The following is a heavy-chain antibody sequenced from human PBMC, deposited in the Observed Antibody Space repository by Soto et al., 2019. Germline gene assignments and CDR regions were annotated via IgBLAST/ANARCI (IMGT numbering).Heavy chain of an antibody. V-gene: IGHV5-51*01. J-gene: IGHJ6*02. CDR2: IYPGDSDT. D-gene: IGHD5-18*01. CDR1: GYSFTSYW. Sequence: GESLKISCKGSGYSFTSYWIGLVRQIPGKGLEWMGIIYPGDSDTRYSPSFQGQVTISADKSISTAYLQWSSLKASDTAMYYCARDVGYSYGHEDYYGMDVWGQGTTVTVSS. CDR3: ARDVGYSYGHEDYYGMDV.